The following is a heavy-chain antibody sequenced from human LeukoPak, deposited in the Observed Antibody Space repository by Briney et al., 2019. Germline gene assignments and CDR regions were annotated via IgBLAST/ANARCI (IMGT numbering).Heavy chain of an antibody. Sequence: GGSLRLSCAASGFTFSDYNMRWIRQAPGKGLEWVSSISRSGSTKYYADSVKGRFTISRDNAKNSLFLQMNSLRAEDTAVYYCARVLRYCRGGNCYSGGLGYMDVWAKGPRSPSP. CDR1: GFTFSDYN. CDR3: ARVLRYCRGGNCYSGGLGYMDV. V-gene: IGHV3-11*01. J-gene: IGHJ6*03. D-gene: IGHD2-15*01. CDR2: ISRSGSTK.